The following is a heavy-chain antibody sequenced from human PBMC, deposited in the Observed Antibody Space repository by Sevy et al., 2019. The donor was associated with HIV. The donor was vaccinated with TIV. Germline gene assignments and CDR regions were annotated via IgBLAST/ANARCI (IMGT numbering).Heavy chain of an antibody. CDR1: GGSISSYY. J-gene: IGHJ6*03. D-gene: IGHD6-13*01. CDR2: IYYSGST. CDR3: ARVGSIAAAPNYYYYYMDV. Sequence: SETLSLTCTVSGGSISSYYWSWIRQPPGKGLEWIGYIYYSGSTNYNPSLKSRVTISVDTSKNQFSLKPSSVTAADTAVYYCARVGSIAAAPNYYYYYMDVWGKGTTVTVSS. V-gene: IGHV4-59*01.